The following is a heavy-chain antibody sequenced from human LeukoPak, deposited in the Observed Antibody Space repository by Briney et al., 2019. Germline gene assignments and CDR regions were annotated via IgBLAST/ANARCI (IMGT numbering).Heavy chain of an antibody. CDR2: INPNSGDT. CDR1: GYTFTGYY. V-gene: IGHV1-2*02. CDR3: AREGYSSGLDI. D-gene: IGHD6-19*01. J-gene: IGHJ3*02. Sequence: ASAKVSCKASGYTFTGYYMHWVRQAPGQGLEWMGWINPNSGDTHYAQKFQGRVTMTRDTSISTAYMELSRLRSDDTAVYYCAREGYSSGLDIWGQGTMVTVSS.